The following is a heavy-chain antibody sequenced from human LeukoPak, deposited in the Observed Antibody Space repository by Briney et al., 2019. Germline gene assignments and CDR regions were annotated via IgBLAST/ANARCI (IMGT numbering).Heavy chain of an antibody. CDR3: ARSSYSSSSSV. CDR1: GFTFSGHS. CDR2: ISYSSSTM. J-gene: IGHJ3*01. D-gene: IGHD6-6*01. Sequence: PGGSLRLSCAASGFTFSGHSMNWVRQAPGKGLEWVAYISYSSSTMYYADSVKGRFTISRDNAKNSLYLQINSLRAEDTAVYYCARSSYSSSSSVWGQGTMVTVSS. V-gene: IGHV3-48*01.